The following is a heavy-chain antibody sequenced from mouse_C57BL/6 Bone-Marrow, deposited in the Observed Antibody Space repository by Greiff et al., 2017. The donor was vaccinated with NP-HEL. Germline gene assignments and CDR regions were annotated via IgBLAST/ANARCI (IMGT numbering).Heavy chain of an antibody. CDR2: IWRGGST. J-gene: IGHJ1*03. Sequence: QVQLQQSGPGLVQPSQSLSITCTVSGFSLTSYGVHWVRQSPGKGLEWLGVIWRGGSTDYNAAFMSRLSITKDNSKSQVFFKMNSLQADDTAIYYCAKKGGIDYDAGYFDVWGTGTTVTVSS. CDR3: AKKGGIDYDAGYFDV. V-gene: IGHV2-5*01. D-gene: IGHD2-4*01. CDR1: GFSLTSYG.